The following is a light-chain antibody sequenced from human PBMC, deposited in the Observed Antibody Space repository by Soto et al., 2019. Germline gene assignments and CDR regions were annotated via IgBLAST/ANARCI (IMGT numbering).Light chain of an antibody. J-gene: IGKJ1*01. V-gene: IGKV3-15*01. Sequence: EVVMTQSPATLSVSAGERATLSCRASQSLTTYLAWYQQKPGQPPRLLIYAASTRATGVPARFSGSGSGTEFTLTISGLQSDDFAVYYCHQYNTWPPAFGQGTKVEFK. CDR3: HQYNTWPPA. CDR1: QSLTTY. CDR2: AAS.